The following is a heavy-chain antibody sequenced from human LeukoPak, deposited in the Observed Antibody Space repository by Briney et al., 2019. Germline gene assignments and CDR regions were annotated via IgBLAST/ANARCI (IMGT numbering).Heavy chain of an antibody. Sequence: SETLSLTSAVSAGSLSSYNWSWIRQRPGAGPEWSGYIYYTESTNYNPSLKSRVTISLDSSTNQFSLNLNSLTPADTAVYYCVRHYYDSGTAKGYFQHWGQGTLVTVSS. CDR3: VRHYYDSGTAKGYFQH. CDR2: IYYTEST. D-gene: IGHD3-10*01. V-gene: IGHV4-59*01. J-gene: IGHJ1*01. CDR1: AGSLSSYN.